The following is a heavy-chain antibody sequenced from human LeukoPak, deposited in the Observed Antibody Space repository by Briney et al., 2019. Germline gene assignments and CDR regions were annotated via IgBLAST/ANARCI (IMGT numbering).Heavy chain of an antibody. Sequence: SETLSLTCTVSGGSISSSTYYWGWIRQPPGKGLEWIGSIFYSGSTYYNPSLKSRVTISVDTSKNQFSLKLSSVTAADTAVYYCARPSRGYSYGPLDYWGQGTLVTVSS. CDR2: IFYSGST. CDR1: GGSISSSTYY. D-gene: IGHD5-18*01. J-gene: IGHJ4*02. CDR3: ARPSRGYSYGPLDY. V-gene: IGHV4-39*07.